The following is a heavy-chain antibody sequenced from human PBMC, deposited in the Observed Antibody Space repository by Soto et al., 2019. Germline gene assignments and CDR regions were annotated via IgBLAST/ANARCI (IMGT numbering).Heavy chain of an antibody. D-gene: IGHD3-9*01. Sequence: EVQLVESGGGLVQPGGSLTLSCAASGFAFSASAIHWVRQASGKGLECVGRIRSEAHSYAAAYAASVKGRFTISRDDSKTPAYLQLNSLKTGDTAVYYWTRYDTFDYWGQGTLVTVSA. CDR3: TRYDTFDY. V-gene: IGHV3-73*02. CDR1: GFAFSASA. J-gene: IGHJ4*02. CDR2: IRSEAHSYAA.